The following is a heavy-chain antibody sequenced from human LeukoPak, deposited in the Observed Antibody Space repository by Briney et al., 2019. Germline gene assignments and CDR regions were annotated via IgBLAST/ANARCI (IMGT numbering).Heavy chain of an antibody. CDR2: INPNSGGT. D-gene: IGHD3-16*01. V-gene: IGHV1-2*02. Sequence: ASVKVSCKASGYTFTGYYMHWVRQAPGQGLEWMGWINPNSGGTNYAQKFQGRVTMTRDTSISTAYMELSRLRSDDTAVYYCANTRDYVFLCRYYYYYGMDVWGQGTTVTVSS. CDR1: GYTFTGYY. J-gene: IGHJ6*02. CDR3: ANTRDYVFLCRYYYYYGMDV.